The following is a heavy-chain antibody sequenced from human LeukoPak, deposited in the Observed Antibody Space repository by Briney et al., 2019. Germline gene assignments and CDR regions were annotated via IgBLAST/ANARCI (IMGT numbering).Heavy chain of an antibody. CDR1: GGSISSGAYY. V-gene: IGHV4-31*03. CDR3: ARGSYYGSGSHYFDY. Sequence: PSETLSLTCTVSGGSISSGAYYWTWIRQHPGKGLEWLGYIYYSGSTYYIPSLKSRVAMSVDTSKSQFSLKLTSVTAADTAVYYCARGSYYGSGSHYFDYWGQGTLVTVSS. D-gene: IGHD3-10*01. J-gene: IGHJ4*02. CDR2: IYYSGST.